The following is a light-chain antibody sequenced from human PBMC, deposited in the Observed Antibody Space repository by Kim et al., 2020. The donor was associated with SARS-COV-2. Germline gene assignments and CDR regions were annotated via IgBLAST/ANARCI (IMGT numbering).Light chain of an antibody. J-gene: IGLJ2*01. V-gene: IGLV1-40*01. CDR2: VNT. Sequence: QSVLTQPPSVSGAPGQRVTISCTGSSSNIGAGYDVHWYQQLPGTAPKLLIYVNTNRPSGVPDRFSGSKSGTSASLAITGLLAEDEADYYCQSYDSSLRGSAVFGGGTKLTVL. CDR1: SSNIGAGYD. CDR3: QSYDSSLRGSAV.